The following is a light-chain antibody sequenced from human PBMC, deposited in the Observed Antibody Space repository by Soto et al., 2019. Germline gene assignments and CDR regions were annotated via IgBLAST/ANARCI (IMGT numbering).Light chain of an antibody. CDR3: SSYTSKDTLV. CDR2: VVS. Sequence: QSVLTQPASVSGSPGQSITISCTGTSSDVGGYDHVSWYQQHPGKAPKLIIYVVSIRPSGVSNRFSGSKSGNTASLAVSGLQAEDEADYYCSSYTSKDTLVFGGGTKLTVL. CDR1: SSDVGGYDH. V-gene: IGLV2-14*03. J-gene: IGLJ3*02.